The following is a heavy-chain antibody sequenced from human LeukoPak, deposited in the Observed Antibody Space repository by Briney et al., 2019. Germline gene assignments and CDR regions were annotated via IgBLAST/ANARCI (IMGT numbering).Heavy chain of an antibody. CDR3: ARGVGSSWPGWFDP. V-gene: IGHV3-11*04. J-gene: IGHJ5*02. CDR1: GFTFSDYW. Sequence: GGSLRLSCAASGFTFSDYWMHWVRQAPGKGLEWVSYISHSGRTIYSADSVKGRFTISRDNAKNSLYLQMNSLRAEDTAVYYCARGVGSSWPGWFDPWGQGTLVTVSS. CDR2: ISHSGRTI. D-gene: IGHD6-13*01.